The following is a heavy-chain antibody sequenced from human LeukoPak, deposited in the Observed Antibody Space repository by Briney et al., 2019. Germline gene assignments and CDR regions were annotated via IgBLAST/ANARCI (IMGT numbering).Heavy chain of an antibody. V-gene: IGHV1-18*01. D-gene: IGHD3-3*01. Sequence: ASVKVSCKASGYTFTSYGISWVRQAPGQGLEWMGWISAYNGNTNYAQKLQGRVTMTTDTSTSTAYMELRSLRSDDTAVYYCAREVMDYDFWSGYYYYYYMDVWGKGTTVTVSS. CDR1: GYTFTSYG. CDR3: AREVMDYDFWSGYYYYYYMDV. J-gene: IGHJ6*03. CDR2: ISAYNGNT.